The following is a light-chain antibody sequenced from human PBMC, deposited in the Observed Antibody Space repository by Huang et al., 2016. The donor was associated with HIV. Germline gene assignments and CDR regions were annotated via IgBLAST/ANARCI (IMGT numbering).Light chain of an antibody. CDR1: QNIGVY. CDR3: QQRSDRPPYT. Sequence: EIVLTQSPATLFLSPGERATLSCRASQNIGVYLAWYQQKPGQPPRFLIDEASNRATGIPPRFSGSGSGTDFTLTISSLEPEDFAVYYCQQRSDRPPYTFGQGTKLEIK. J-gene: IGKJ2*01. V-gene: IGKV3-11*01. CDR2: EAS.